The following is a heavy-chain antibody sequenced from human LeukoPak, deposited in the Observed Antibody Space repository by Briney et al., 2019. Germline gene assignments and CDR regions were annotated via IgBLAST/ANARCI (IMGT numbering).Heavy chain of an antibody. J-gene: IGHJ4*02. V-gene: IGHV3-21*01. CDR1: GFTFSSYS. CDR3: ARDLDQWLAPFDY. Sequence: GGSLRLSCAASGFTFSSYSMNWVRQAPGKGLEWVSSISSSSSYIYYADSVKGRFTISRDNAKNSLYLQMNSLRAEDTAVYYCARDLDQWLAPFDYWGQGTLVTVSS. CDR2: ISSSSSYI. D-gene: IGHD6-19*01.